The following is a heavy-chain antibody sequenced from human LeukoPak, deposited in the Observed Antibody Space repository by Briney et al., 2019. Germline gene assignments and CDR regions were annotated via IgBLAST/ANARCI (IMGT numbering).Heavy chain of an antibody. CDR1: GYTFTSYY. Sequence: ASVKVSCKASGYTFTSYYMHWVRQAPGQRLEWMGWINAGNGNTKYSQKFQGRVTMTRDTSTSTVYMELSSLRSEDTAVYYCARAGIALDYWGQGTLVTVSS. V-gene: IGHV1-3*01. CDR3: ARAGIALDY. J-gene: IGHJ4*02. CDR2: INAGNGNT. D-gene: IGHD1-26*01.